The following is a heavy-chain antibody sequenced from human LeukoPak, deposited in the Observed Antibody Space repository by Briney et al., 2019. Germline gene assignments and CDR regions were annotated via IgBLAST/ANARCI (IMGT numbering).Heavy chain of an antibody. V-gene: IGHV5-51*01. CDR3: ARQPGATGIWFDP. J-gene: IGHJ5*02. CDR2: IYPVDSDT. Sequence: GECLKVSCKGSGYSFISYWMGGVRQMPGKGREWVGIIYPVDSDTRYSPSFQGQVPISADKPISTAYLQWSSLKASDTAMYYCARQPGATGIWFDPWGQGTLVTVSS. D-gene: IGHD1-1*01. CDR1: GYSFISYW.